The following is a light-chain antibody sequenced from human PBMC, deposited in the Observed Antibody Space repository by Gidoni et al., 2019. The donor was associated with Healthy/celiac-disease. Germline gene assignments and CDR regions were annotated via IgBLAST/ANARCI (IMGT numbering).Light chain of an antibody. J-gene: IGLJ3*02. Sequence: QPVLTQPPSVSGAPGQRVTISCTGSSSNIGAGYDVPWYQQLPGTAPKLLIYGNSNRPSGVPDRFSGSKSGTSASLAITGLQAEDEADYYCQSYDSSLSGLWVFGGGTKLTVL. CDR3: QSYDSSLSGLWV. CDR2: GNS. V-gene: IGLV1-40*01. CDR1: SSNIGAGYD.